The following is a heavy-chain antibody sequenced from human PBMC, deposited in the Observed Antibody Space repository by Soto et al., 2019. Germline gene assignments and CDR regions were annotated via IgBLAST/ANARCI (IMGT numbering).Heavy chain of an antibody. V-gene: IGHV4-30-4*01. Sequence: PSETLSLTCTVSGRSISSVNYYWSWIRQPPGKGLEWIGYIYYSGSTYYNPSLQSRVTLSVDGSKNQFSLKLTSVTAADTAVYFCARGDGYGNYVWFDPWGQGTLVTVSS. CDR3: ARGDGYGNYVWFDP. J-gene: IGHJ5*02. D-gene: IGHD5-12*01. CDR1: GRSISSVNYY. CDR2: IYYSGST.